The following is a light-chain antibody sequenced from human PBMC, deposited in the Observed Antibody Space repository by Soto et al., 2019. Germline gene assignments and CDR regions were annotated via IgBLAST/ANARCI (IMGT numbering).Light chain of an antibody. Sequence: DILMTGSPSTLYASFGARVTITCRASQSVNTWLSWDQQKPGKAPVLLIYEASSLKSGVPSRFSGSGSGTEFTLTISSLQPDDFATYYCQQYNTYSWTFGQATTV. V-gene: IGKV1-5*01. J-gene: IGKJ1*01. CDR3: QQYNTYSWT. CDR2: EAS. CDR1: QSVNTW.